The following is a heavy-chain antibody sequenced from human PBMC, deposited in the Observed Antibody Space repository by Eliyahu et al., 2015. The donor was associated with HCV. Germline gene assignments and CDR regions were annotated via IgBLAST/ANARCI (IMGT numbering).Heavy chain of an antibody. D-gene: IGHD3-3*01. V-gene: IGHV3-23*01. CDR3: AKAPRITIFGVVMPYYYYGMDV. Sequence: EVQLLESGGGLVQPGGSLRLSCAASGFTFSSYAMSWVRQAPGKGLEWVSAISGSGGSTYYADSVKGRFTISRDNSKNTLYLQMNSLRAEDTAVYYCAKAPRITIFGVVMPYYYYGMDVWGQGTTVTVSS. CDR2: ISGSGGST. CDR1: GFTFSSYA. J-gene: IGHJ6*02.